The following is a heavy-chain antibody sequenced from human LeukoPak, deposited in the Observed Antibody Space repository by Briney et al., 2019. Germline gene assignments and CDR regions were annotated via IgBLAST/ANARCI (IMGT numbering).Heavy chain of an antibody. CDR3: ARQRSDWAFEY. CDR2: IYAGNSDA. Sequence: GESLRISCQGFGYPFTTSWIGWVRQLPGKGLEWTAIIYAGNSDAKYSPSFQGQVSISTDRSISTAYLHWSSLKASDTAIYYCARQRSDWAFEYWGQGTPITVSS. V-gene: IGHV5-51*01. D-gene: IGHD2-21*02. J-gene: IGHJ4*02. CDR1: GYPFTTSW.